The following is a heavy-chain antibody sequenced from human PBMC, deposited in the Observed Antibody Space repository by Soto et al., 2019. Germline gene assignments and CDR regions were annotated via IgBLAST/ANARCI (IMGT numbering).Heavy chain of an antibody. CDR1: GYTFTSSG. D-gene: IGHD4-17*01. Sequence: QVQLVQSGAEVKKPGASVKVSCKASGYTFTSSGISWVRQAPGQGLEWMGWSSAYNGNTNYGQKLQGTVTMTIDTSTSTAYRELRSLRSGDTAVDYCSRGTTVETGSYWGQGTLVTVSS. V-gene: IGHV1-18*01. J-gene: IGHJ4*02. CDR3: SRGTTVETGSY. CDR2: SSAYNGNT.